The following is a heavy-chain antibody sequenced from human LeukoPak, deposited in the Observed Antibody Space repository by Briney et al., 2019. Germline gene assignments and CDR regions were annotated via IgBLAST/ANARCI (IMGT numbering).Heavy chain of an antibody. CDR3: ARDQGYGAYYYYGMDV. CDR1: GFTFSSYA. CDR2: ISGSGGST. V-gene: IGHV3-23*01. J-gene: IGHJ6*04. Sequence: PGGSLRLSCAASGFTFSSYAMSWVRQAPGKGLEWVSAISGSGGSTYYADSVKGRFTISRDNSKNTLYLQMNSLRAEDTAVYYCARDQGYGAYYYYGMDVWGKGTRSPSPQ. D-gene: IGHD4-17*01.